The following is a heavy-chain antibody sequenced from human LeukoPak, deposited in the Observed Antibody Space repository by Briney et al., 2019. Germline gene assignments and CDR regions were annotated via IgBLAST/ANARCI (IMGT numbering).Heavy chain of an antibody. J-gene: IGHJ6*02. CDR2: INHSGST. D-gene: IGHD2-8*02. CDR1: DGSFSGYY. CDR3: ARDRAVVVYAFYYYGMDV. Sequence: SETLSLTCAVYDGSFSGYYWSWIRQPPGKGLEWIGEINHSGSTNYNPSLKSRVTISVDTSKNQFSLKLSSVTAADTAVYYCARDRAVVVYAFYYYGMDVWGQGTTVTVSS. V-gene: IGHV4-34*01.